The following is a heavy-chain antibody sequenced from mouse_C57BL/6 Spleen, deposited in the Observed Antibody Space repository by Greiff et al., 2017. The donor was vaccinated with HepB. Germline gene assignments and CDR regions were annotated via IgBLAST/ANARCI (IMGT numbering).Heavy chain of an antibody. CDR1: GYTFTSYW. Sequence: VQVVESGAELAKPGASVKLSCKASGYTFTSYWMHWVKQRPGQGLEWIGYINPSSGYTKYNQKFKDKATLTADKSSSTAYMQLSSLTYEDSAVYYCARRDYDYDGLDVWGTGTTVTVSS. D-gene: IGHD2-4*01. V-gene: IGHV1-7*01. CDR3: ARRDYDYDGLDV. CDR2: INPSSGYT. J-gene: IGHJ1*03.